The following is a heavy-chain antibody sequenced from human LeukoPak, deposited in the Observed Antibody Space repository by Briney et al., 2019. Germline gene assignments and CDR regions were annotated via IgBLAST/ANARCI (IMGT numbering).Heavy chain of an antibody. CDR2: ISGRRDST. J-gene: IGHJ4*02. Sequence: GGSLRLSCAASGFTFSSYGMSWVRQAPGKGLEWVSTISGRRDSTSYADSVKGRFTISRDNSKNTLYLQMNSLRAEDTALYYCAKDNGNYYDSSGYHHAFDYWGQGTLVTVSS. CDR3: AKDNGNYYDSSGYHHAFDY. CDR1: GFTFSSYG. V-gene: IGHV3-23*01. D-gene: IGHD3-22*01.